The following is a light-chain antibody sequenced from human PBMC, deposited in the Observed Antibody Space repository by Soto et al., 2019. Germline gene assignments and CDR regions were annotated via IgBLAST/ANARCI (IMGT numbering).Light chain of an antibody. V-gene: IGKV3-20*01. Sequence: EIVLTQSPCTLSLSPGERATLSCRASQSVSSSYLAWYQQKPGQAPRLLIYGASSRATGIPDRFSGSGSGTDFTLTIRRLEPEDFALYYCQQYGDSRQVTFGGGTKVDIK. CDR1: QSVSSSY. CDR3: QQYGDSRQVT. CDR2: GAS. J-gene: IGKJ4*01.